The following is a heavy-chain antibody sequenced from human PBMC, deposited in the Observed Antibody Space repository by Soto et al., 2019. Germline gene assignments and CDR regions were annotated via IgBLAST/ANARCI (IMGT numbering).Heavy chain of an antibody. Sequence: QVQLVQPGAEVKKPGASVKVSCKASGYTFTSYDINWVRQATGQGLEWMGWMNPNSGNTGYAQKFQGRGTMTRNTSISTAYMELSSLRSEDTAVYYCARVAYYYDSSGYQNWFDPWGQGTLVTVSS. CDR1: GYTFTSYD. J-gene: IGHJ5*02. V-gene: IGHV1-8*01. D-gene: IGHD3-22*01. CDR2: MNPNSGNT. CDR3: ARVAYYYDSSGYQNWFDP.